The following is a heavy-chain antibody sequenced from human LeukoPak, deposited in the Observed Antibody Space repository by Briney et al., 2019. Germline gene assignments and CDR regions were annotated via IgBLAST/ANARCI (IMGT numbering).Heavy chain of an antibody. CDR1: GYTFTGYY. J-gene: IGHJ4*02. CDR2: INPNSGGT. V-gene: IGHV1-2*02. Sequence: GASVKVSCKASGYTFTGYYMHWVRQAPGQGLEWMGWINPNSGGTNYAQKFQGRVTMTRDTSISTAYMELSSLRSEDTAVYYCARDGDSSGYSFDYWGQGTLVTVSS. D-gene: IGHD3-22*01. CDR3: ARDGDSSGYSFDY.